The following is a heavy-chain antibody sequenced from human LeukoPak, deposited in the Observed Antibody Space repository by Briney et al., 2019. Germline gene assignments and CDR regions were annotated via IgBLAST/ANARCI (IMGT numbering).Heavy chain of an antibody. CDR2: ISGSGGST. V-gene: IGHV3-23*01. Sequence: GGSLRLSCAASGFTFSTYAMTWVRQAPGKGLEWVSAISGSGGSTYYADSVKGRFTISRDNSKNTLYLQMNSLRAEDTAVYYCAKDFKNRYSGSYLTNFYFDYWGQGTLVTVSS. CDR3: AKDFKNRYSGSYLTNFYFDY. D-gene: IGHD1-26*01. J-gene: IGHJ4*02. CDR1: GFTFSTYA.